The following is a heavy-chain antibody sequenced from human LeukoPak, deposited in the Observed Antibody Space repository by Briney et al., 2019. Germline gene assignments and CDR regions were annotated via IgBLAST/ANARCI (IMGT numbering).Heavy chain of an antibody. V-gene: IGHV4-59*01. CDR3: ARDLRSITMIAGAFDI. CDR2: IYYSGST. Sequence: SETLSLTCAVYGGSFSGYYWSWIRQPPGKGLEWIGYIYYSGSTNYNPSLKSRVTISVDTSKNQFSLKLSSVTAADTAVYYCARDLRSITMIAGAFDIWGQGTMVTVSS. CDR1: GGSFSGYY. J-gene: IGHJ3*02. D-gene: IGHD3-22*01.